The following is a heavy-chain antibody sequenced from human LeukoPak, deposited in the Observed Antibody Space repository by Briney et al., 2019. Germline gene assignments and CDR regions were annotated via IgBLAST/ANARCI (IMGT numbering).Heavy chain of an antibody. Sequence: ASVKVSCKASGFTFTNYGITWVRQAPGQGLEWVGWISAYNGNTNYAQKFEGRVTMTIDTSTSTVYMDLRSPRFDDTAVYYCARAEANSDWPWRHFQYWGQGTLVTVSS. D-gene: IGHD6-19*01. CDR3: ARAEANSDWPWRHFQY. CDR1: GFTFTNYG. J-gene: IGHJ1*01. CDR2: ISAYNGNT. V-gene: IGHV1-18*04.